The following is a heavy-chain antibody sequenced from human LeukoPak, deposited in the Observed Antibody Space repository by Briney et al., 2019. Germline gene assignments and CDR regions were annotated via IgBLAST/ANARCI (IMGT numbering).Heavy chain of an antibody. CDR1: GFTFSSYG. Sequence: GGSLRLSCAASGFTFSSYGMHWVRQAPGKGLEWVAVISYDGSNKYYADSVKGRFTISRDNSKDTLYLQMNSLRAEDTAVYYCAKDFRSLWSLYYFDYWGQGTLVTVSS. J-gene: IGHJ4*02. V-gene: IGHV3-30*18. D-gene: IGHD2-8*02. CDR3: AKDFRSLWSLYYFDY. CDR2: ISYDGSNK.